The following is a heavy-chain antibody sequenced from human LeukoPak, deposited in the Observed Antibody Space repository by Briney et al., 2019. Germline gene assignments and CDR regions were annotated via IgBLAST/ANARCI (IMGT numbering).Heavy chain of an antibody. CDR2: MRYGESDT. Sequence: GGSLRLSCAASGFTFSSYGMHWVRQDPGKGLEWVAFMRYGESDTYYKDSVKGRFTISRDNSKNTLYLQMNSLRPEDTAVYYCAKDWSTTWSNWCDSWGQGTLVTVSS. V-gene: IGHV3-30*02. J-gene: IGHJ5*01. CDR1: GFTFSSYG. CDR3: AKDWSTTWSNWCDS. D-gene: IGHD2/OR15-2a*01.